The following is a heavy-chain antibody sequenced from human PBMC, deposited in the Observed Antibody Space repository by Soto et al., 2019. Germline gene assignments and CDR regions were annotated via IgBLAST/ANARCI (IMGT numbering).Heavy chain of an antibody. D-gene: IGHD3-22*01. Sequence: SETLSLTCAVYGGSFSGYYWSWIRQPPGKGLEWIGEINHSGSTNYNPSLKSRVTISVDTSKNQFSLKLSSVTAADTAVYYCARYDSSGYYYGYWGQGTLVTVSS. J-gene: IGHJ4*02. CDR2: INHSGST. CDR3: ARYDSSGYYYGY. V-gene: IGHV4-34*01. CDR1: GGSFSGYY.